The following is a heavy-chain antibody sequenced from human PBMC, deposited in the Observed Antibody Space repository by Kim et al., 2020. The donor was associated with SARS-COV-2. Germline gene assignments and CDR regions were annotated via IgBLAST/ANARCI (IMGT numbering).Heavy chain of an antibody. CDR3: AREAITGTTDGMDV. Sequence: SETLSLTCAVYGGSFSGYYWSWIRQPPGKGLEWIGEINHSGSTNYNPSLKSRVTISVDTSKNQFSLKLSSVTAADTAVYYCAREAITGTTDGMDVWGQGTTVTVSS. CDR1: GGSFSGYY. D-gene: IGHD1-7*01. CDR2: INHSGST. J-gene: IGHJ6*02. V-gene: IGHV4-34*01.